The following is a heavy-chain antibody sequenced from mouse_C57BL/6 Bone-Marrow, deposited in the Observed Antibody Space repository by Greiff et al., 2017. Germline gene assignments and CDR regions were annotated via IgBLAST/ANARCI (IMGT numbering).Heavy chain of an antibody. Sequence: QVQLQQPGAELVRPGTSVKLSCKASGYTFTSYWMHWVKQRPGQGLEWIGVIDPSDSYTNYNQKFKGKATLTVDTSSSTAYMQLSSLTSEDSAVFYCARDYSSSYVLFDYWGQGTTLTVSS. J-gene: IGHJ2*01. CDR1: GYTFTSYW. CDR3: ARDYSSSYVLFDY. D-gene: IGHD1-1*01. V-gene: IGHV1-59*01. CDR2: IDPSDSYT.